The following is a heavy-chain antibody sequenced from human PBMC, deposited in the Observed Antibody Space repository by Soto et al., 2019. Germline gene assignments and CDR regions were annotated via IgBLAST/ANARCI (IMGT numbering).Heavy chain of an antibody. V-gene: IGHV2-5*02. CDR3: AHRRGGYNWDDGYFDY. CDR2: TYWDNDN. Sequence: QITLKESGPTLVKPTQTLTLTCTFSGFSISTTGVGVGWIRQPPGQALEWLAFTYWDNDNRYNPSLKSRLTVAKDASQSLVVLLMTNMDPVDTATYYCAHRRGGYNWDDGYFDYWGPGTLVTVSA. CDR1: GFSISTTGVG. J-gene: IGHJ4*01. D-gene: IGHD1-20*01.